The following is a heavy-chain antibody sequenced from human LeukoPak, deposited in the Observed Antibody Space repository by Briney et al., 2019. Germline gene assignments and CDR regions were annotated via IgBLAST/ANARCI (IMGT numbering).Heavy chain of an antibody. CDR2: ISGSGGST. D-gene: IGHD5-18*01. CDR1: GFTFTTYA. Sequence: PGGSLRLSCAASGFTFTTYAMAWVRQAPGKGLEWVSAISGSGGSTYYADSVKGRFTISRDNSKNTLYLQMNSLRAEDTAVYYCAKDIRYSYGSDYWGQGTLVTVSS. CDR3: AKDIRYSYGSDY. J-gene: IGHJ4*02. V-gene: IGHV3-23*01.